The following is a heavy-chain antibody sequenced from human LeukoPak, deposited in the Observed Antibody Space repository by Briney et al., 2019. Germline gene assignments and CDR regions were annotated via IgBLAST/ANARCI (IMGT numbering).Heavy chain of an antibody. J-gene: IGHJ4*02. CDR3: AKDHGSGSFGY. D-gene: IGHD3-10*01. CDR1: GFTFSSYE. Sequence: GGSLRLSCAASGFTFSSYEMNWVRQAPGKGLEWVSAISGSGGSTYYADSVKGRFTISRDNSKNTLYLQMNSLRAEVTAVYYCAKDHGSGSFGYWGQGTLVTVSS. V-gene: IGHV3-23*01. CDR2: ISGSGGST.